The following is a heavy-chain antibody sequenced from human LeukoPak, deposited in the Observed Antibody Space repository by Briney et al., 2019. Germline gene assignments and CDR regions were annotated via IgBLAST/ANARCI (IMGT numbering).Heavy chain of an antibody. D-gene: IGHD3-10*01. V-gene: IGHV4-34*01. Sequence: SETLSLTCAVYGGSFSGYYWSWIRQPPGKGLEWIGEINHSGSTSYNPSLKSRVTISADTSKNQFSLTLSSVTAADTAVYYCARVEEGYGSGRRENYYYYYMDVWGKGTTVTISS. CDR2: INHSGST. J-gene: IGHJ6*03. CDR1: GGSFSGYY. CDR3: ARVEEGYGSGRRENYYYYYMDV.